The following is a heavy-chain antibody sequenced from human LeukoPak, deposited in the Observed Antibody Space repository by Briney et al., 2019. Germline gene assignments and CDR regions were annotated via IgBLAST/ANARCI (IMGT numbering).Heavy chain of an antibody. D-gene: IGHD3-9*01. J-gene: IGHJ4*02. CDR3: AKTTFYDILTGYHLDY. Sequence: GGSLRPSCAASGFTFSSYAMSWVRQAPGKGLEWVSAISGSGGSTYYADSVKGRFTISRDNSKNTLYLQMNSLRAEDTAVYYCAKTTFYDILTGYHLDYWGQGTLVTVSS. CDR1: GFTFSSYA. CDR2: ISGSGGST. V-gene: IGHV3-23*01.